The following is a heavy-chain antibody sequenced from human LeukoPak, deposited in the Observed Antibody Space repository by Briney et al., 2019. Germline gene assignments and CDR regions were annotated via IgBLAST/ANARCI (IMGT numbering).Heavy chain of an antibody. V-gene: IGHV3-30-3*01. D-gene: IGHD2-2*01. CDR3: ARDSRLVPHDY. J-gene: IGHJ4*02. CDR1: GFTFSSYA. CDR2: ISYDGSNK. Sequence: GGSLRLSCAASGFTFSSYAMPWVRQAPGKGLEWVAVISYDGSNKYYADSVKGRFTISRDNSKNTLYLQMNSLRAEDTAVYYCARDSRLVPHDYWGQGTLVTVSS.